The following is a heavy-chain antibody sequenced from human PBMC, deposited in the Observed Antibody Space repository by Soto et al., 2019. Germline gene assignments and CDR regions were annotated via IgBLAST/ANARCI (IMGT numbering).Heavy chain of an antibody. J-gene: IGHJ5*02. CDR1: GYSFANYW. V-gene: IGHV5-51*01. CDR2: IYPGDSDT. Sequence: GESLKISCKGPGYSFANYWIGWVRQMPGKGLEWMGIIYPGDSDTRYSPSFQGQVTISADKSIGTAYLQWSSLKASDTAMYYCARLFSADGYNWFDPWGQGTLVTVSS. CDR3: ARLFSADGYNWFDP.